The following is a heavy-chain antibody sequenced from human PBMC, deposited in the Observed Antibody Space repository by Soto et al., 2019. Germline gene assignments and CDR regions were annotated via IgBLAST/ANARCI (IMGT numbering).Heavy chain of an antibody. CDR1: GFTFSSYA. V-gene: IGHV3-23*01. CDR2: ISGSGGST. CDR3: AKPTYPYCSSTSCPPLY. Sequence: GSLRLSCAASGFTFSSYAMSWVRQAPGKGLEWVSAISGSGGSTYCADSVKGRFTISRDNSKNTLYLQMNSLRAEDTAVYYCAKPTYPYCSSTSCPPLYWGQGTLVTVSS. J-gene: IGHJ4*02. D-gene: IGHD2-2*01.